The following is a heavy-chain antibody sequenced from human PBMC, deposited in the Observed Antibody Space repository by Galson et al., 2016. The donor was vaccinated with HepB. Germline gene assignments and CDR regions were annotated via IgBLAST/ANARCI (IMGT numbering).Heavy chain of an antibody. CDR3: AIRLYSSGSFDY. Sequence: QSGAEVKKPGESLRISCMGSGYNFITYWISWVRQMPGKGLEWMGSIDPSDSYTNCSPSFQGHVTISTDRSISTAYLQWSSLKASDTAIYYCAIRLYSSGSFDYWGQGTLVTVSS. D-gene: IGHD6-19*01. CDR2: IDPSDSYT. J-gene: IGHJ4*02. CDR1: GYNFITYW. V-gene: IGHV5-10-1*01.